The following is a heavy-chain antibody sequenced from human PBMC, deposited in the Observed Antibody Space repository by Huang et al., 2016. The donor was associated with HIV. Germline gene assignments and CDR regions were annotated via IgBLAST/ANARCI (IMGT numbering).Heavy chain of an antibody. J-gene: IGHJ4*02. D-gene: IGHD4-17*01. CDR2: IAYDGSNK. V-gene: IGHV3-30-3*01. Sequence: QVQMVESGGGVVQPGRSLGLSCAASGFTFSSYVMYWVRQAPGKGLESVAVIAYDGSNKYYADSVQGRFTISRDNSKNTLYLQMNGLRTEDTAVYYCAREDDYGGNWGQGTLVTVSS. CDR3: AREDDYGGN. CDR1: GFTFSSYV.